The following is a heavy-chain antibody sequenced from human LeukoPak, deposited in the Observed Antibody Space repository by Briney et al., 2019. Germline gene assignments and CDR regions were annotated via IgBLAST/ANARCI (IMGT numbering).Heavy chain of an antibody. CDR3: ARERPAAASAFEI. CDR2: IKQDGSET. D-gene: IGHD6-25*01. J-gene: IGHJ3*02. Sequence: GGSLRLSCAASGFPFSTFWMNWVRQAPGKGLEWVANIKQDGSETYYVNSVKGRFTISRDNAKNSLFLQMNSLRGEDTALYFCARERPAAASAFEIWGQGTRVTVSS. CDR1: GFPFSTFW. V-gene: IGHV3-7*01.